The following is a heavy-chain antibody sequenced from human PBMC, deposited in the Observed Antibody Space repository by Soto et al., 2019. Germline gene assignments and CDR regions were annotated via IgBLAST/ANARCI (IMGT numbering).Heavy chain of an antibody. CDR1: GFTVYSFDRYW. Sequence: PGGSLRLSCAASGFTVYSFDRYWMHWVRQAPGKGLVWISPLDGDGSNTAYADSVKGRFTISRDNAKNTLYLQMNSLRVEDTAVYYCARGRGAAADYFDFWGQGTLVTVSS. J-gene: IGHJ4*02. D-gene: IGHD6-13*01. CDR3: ARGRGAAADYFDF. V-gene: IGHV3-74*01. CDR2: LDGDGSNT.